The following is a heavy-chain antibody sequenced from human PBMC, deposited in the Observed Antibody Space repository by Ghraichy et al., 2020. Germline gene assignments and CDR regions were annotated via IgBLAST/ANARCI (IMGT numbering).Heavy chain of an antibody. J-gene: IGHJ6*02. D-gene: IGHD2-2*01. CDR3: ARDWDVAEAPAADDLYGMDV. CDR2: INSHGTTT. Sequence: LSLTCVASGFTFTDYRMHWVRQAPGNGLVWVSRINSHGTTTIYADAVKDRFTVARDNAKNTLYLEMKSLGVEDTAVYYCARDWDVAEAPAADDLYGMDVWGQGTSVTVSS. CDR1: GFTFTDYR. V-gene: IGHV3-74*01.